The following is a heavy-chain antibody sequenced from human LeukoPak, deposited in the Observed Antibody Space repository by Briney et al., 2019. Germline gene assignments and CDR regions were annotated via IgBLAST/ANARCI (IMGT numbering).Heavy chain of an antibody. CDR1: GGSISSGSYY. D-gene: IGHD3-3*01. J-gene: IGHJ4*02. V-gene: IGHV4-61*02. CDR3: ARASSADVTIFGVARAQTYYFDY. CDR2: IYTSGST. Sequence: SQTLSLTCTVSGGSISSGSYYWSWIRQPAGKGLEWIGRIYTSGSTNYNPSLKSRVTISVDTSKNQFSLKLSSVTAADTAVYYCARASSADVTIFGVARAQTYYFDYWGQGTLVTVSS.